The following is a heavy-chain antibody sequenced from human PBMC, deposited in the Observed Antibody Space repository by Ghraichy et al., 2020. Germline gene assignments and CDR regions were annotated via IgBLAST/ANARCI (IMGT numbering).Heavy chain of an antibody. D-gene: IGHD7-27*01. J-gene: IGHJ4*02. Sequence: ASVKVSCKVSGDTLNDLSMHWVRQTPGKGLEWMGGFAPEDDETISAPIFQGRVTLSEDTSTETAYMELSSLTSDDTALYFCVTYLGSSLADYFDSWGQGTLVTVSS. CDR1: GDTLNDLS. CDR2: FAPEDDET. V-gene: IGHV1-24*01. CDR3: VTYLGSSLADYFDS.